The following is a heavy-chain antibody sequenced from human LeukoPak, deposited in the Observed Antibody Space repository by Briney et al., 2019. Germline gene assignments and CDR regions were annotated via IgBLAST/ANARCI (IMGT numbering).Heavy chain of an antibody. CDR1: GYTFTSYA. Sequence: ASVKVSCKASGYTFTSYAMHWVRQAPGQRLEWMGWINAGNGNTKYSQKFRGRVTITRDTSASTAYMELRSLRSDDTAVYYCARGDSSSLDWFDPWGQGTLVTVSS. CDR3: ARGDSSSLDWFDP. V-gene: IGHV1-3*01. CDR2: INAGNGNT. J-gene: IGHJ5*02. D-gene: IGHD6-13*01.